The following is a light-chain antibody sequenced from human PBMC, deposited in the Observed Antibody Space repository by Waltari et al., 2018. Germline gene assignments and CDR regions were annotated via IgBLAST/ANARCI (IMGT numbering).Light chain of an antibody. CDR2: HDS. CDR3: QAWDSSTYV. Sequence: SYELTQPPSVSVSPGQTASTTCSRDKLGDKYTPWYQQKPGQSPVLVIYHDSKRPSGIPERFSGSNSGNAATLTIRGTQAMDEADYYCQAWDSSTYVFGSGTTVTVL. J-gene: IGLJ1*01. V-gene: IGLV3-1*01. CDR1: KLGDKY.